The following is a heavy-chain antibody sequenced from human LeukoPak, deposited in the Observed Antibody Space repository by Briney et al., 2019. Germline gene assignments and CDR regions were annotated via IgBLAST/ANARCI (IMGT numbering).Heavy chain of an antibody. J-gene: IGHJ3*02. V-gene: IGHV4-4*07. CDR1: GGSFSRYY. CDR3: ARDMITFGGVQAFDI. Sequence: SETLSLTCTVSGGSFSRYYWSWIRQPAGKGLEWIGRIYTSGSTNYNPSLKSRVTMSVDTSKNQFSLKLSSVTAADTAVYYCARDMITFGGVQAFDIWGQGTMVTVSS. D-gene: IGHD3-16*01. CDR2: IYTSGST.